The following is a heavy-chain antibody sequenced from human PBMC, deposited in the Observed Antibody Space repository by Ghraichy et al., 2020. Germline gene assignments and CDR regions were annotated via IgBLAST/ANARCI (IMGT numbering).Heavy chain of an antibody. CDR3: ARGRYYDSSSSFDN. J-gene: IGHJ4*02. D-gene: IGHD3-22*01. CDR2: IFYTGST. CDR1: GGSISSYY. Sequence: SQTLSLTCTVSGGSISSYYWSWIRQSPGKELQWIGNIFYTGSTKYNPSLKSRLIISVDTSKSKFSLTLNSVTAADTAIYYCARGRYYDSSSSFDNWGQGILVTVSS. V-gene: IGHV4-59*01.